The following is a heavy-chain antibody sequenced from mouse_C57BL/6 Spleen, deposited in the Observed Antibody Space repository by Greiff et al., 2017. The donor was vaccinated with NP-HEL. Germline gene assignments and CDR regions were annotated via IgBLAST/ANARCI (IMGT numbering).Heavy chain of an antibody. V-gene: IGHV5-6*01. CDR2: ISSGGSYT. CDR1: GFTFSSYG. J-gene: IGHJ4*01. CDR3: ARQDYYAMDY. Sequence: EVNVVESGGDLVKPGGSLKLSCAASGFTFSSYGMSWVRQTPDKRLEWVATISSGGSYTYYPDSVKGRFTISRDNAKNTLYLQMSSLKSEDTAMYYCARQDYYAMDYWGQGTSVTVSS.